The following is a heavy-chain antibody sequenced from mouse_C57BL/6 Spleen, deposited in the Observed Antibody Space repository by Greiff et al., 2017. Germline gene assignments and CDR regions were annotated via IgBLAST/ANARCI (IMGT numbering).Heavy chain of an antibody. CDR1: GFTFSDYG. D-gene: IGHD2-4*01. V-gene: IGHV5-17*01. J-gene: IGHJ3*01. CDR3: AREDDYSWFAY. Sequence: EVMLVESGGGLVKPGGSLKLSCAASGFTFSDYGMHWVRQAPEKGLEWVAYISSGSSTIYYADTVKGRFTISRDNAKNTLFLQMTSLRSEDTAMYYCAREDDYSWFAYWGQGTLVTVSA. CDR2: ISSGSSTI.